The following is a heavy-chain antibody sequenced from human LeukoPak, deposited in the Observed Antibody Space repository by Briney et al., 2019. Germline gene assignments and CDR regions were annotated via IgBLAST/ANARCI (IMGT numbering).Heavy chain of an antibody. V-gene: IGHV1-46*01. CDR1: GYTFTSYY. J-gene: IGHJ6*02. Sequence: ASVKVSCKASGYTFTSYYMHWVRQAPGQGLEWMGIINPSGGSTSYAQKFQGRVTMTEDTSTDTAYMELSSLRSEDTAVYYCATLGYYYGMDVWGQGTTVTVSS. CDR3: ATLGYYYGMDV. CDR2: INPSGGST.